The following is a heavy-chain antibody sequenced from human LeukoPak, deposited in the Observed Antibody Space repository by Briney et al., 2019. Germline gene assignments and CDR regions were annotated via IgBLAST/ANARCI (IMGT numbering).Heavy chain of an antibody. CDR1: GFTFSSYA. D-gene: IGHD2-2*01. CDR2: ISGSGGST. V-gene: IGHV3-23*01. CDR3: AKEIVVVPAATTDNWFDP. J-gene: IGHJ5*02. Sequence: GGSLRLSCAASGFTFSSYAMSWVRQAPGKGLECVSAISGSGGSTYYADSVKGRFTISRDNSKNTLYLQMNSLRAEDTAVYYCAKEIVVVPAATTDNWFDPWGQGTLVTVSS.